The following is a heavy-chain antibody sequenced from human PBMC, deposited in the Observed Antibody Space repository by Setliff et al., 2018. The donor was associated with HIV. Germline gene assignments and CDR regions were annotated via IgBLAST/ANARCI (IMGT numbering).Heavy chain of an antibody. J-gene: IGHJ4*02. V-gene: IGHV4-34*01. D-gene: IGHD1-26*01. CDR2: INHSGST. Sequence: ETLSLTCAVYGGSFSGSYWSWIRQPPGKGLEWIGEINHSGSTNYSPSLKSRVTISVDTSKNQFSLKLSSVTAADTAVYYCASRRAAMWHGLFVGFENWGQGTLVTVSS. CDR1: GGSFSGSY. CDR3: ASRRAAMWHGLFVGFEN.